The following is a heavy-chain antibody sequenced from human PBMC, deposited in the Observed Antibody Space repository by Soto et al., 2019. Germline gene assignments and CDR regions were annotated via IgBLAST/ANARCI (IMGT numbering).Heavy chain of an antibody. J-gene: IGHJ4*02. CDR2: ISKDSGRAT. CDR3: ASSFTVPAAIGY. D-gene: IGHD2-2*02. V-gene: IGHV3-11*04. Sequence: PGGSLRLSCAACGFIFRDWFMSWFRQDPGKGLEWISYISKDSGRATRYADSVKGRFTISRDNAKNSLFLQMNNLTVEDTAVYYCASSFTVPAAIGYWGQGTLVTSPQ. CDR1: GFIFRDWF.